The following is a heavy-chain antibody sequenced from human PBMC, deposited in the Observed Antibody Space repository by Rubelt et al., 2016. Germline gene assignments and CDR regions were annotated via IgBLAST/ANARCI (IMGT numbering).Heavy chain of an antibody. CDR2: IYYSGST. V-gene: IGHV4-59*01. D-gene: IGHD6-25*01. CDR3: AGVSDHATGAIGY. Sequence: VSGGSISSYYWSWIRQPPGKGLEWIGYIYYSGSTTYNPSLKSRVTISVDTSKNQFSLKLSSVTAADTAVYYCAGVSDHATGAIGYWGQGNLVTVSS. J-gene: IGHJ4*02. CDR1: GGSISSYY.